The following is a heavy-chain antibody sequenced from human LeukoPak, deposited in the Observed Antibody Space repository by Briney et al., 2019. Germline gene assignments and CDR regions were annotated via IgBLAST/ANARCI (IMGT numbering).Heavy chain of an antibody. CDR3: AKERGWSFYFDS. V-gene: IGHV3-74*01. D-gene: IGHD6-19*01. CDR2: INPDGSST. CDR1: GFTFSSSW. Sequence: GGSLRLSCEASGFTFSSSWMHWVRHAPGKGLVWVARINPDGSSTNYADSVKGRSTISRDNANDTLFLHISNLRAEDAAFYYCAKERGWSFYFDSWGQGTLVTVSA. J-gene: IGHJ4*02.